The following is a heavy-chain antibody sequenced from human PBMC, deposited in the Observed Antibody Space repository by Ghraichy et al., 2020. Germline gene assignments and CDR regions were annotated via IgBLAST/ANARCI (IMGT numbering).Heavy chain of an antibody. CDR3: ARGGQYYYDSSGYSDLGY. D-gene: IGHD3-22*01. CDR2: IIPIFGTA. J-gene: IGHJ4*02. V-gene: IGHV1-69*13. CDR1: GGTFSSYA. Sequence: SVKVSCKASGGTFSSYAISWVRQAPGQGLEWMGGIIPIFGTANYAQKFQGRVTITADESTSTAYMELSSLRSEDTAVYYCARGGQYYYDSSGYSDLGYWGQGTLVTVSS.